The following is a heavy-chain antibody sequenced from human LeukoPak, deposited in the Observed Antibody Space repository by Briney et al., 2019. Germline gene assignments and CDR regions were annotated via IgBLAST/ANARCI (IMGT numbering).Heavy chain of an antibody. Sequence: ASVKVSCKTSGYTLTNLDINWLRQAPGQGLEWMGWMSPNSGDTGYAQKFQGRVSMTRDIFKSTAYMELSSLRSEDTAIYYCASNPPNTGDFYYWGLGTLVTASS. D-gene: IGHD1-1*01. CDR2: MSPNSGDT. V-gene: IGHV1-8*01. CDR3: ASNPPNTGDFYY. CDR1: GYTLTNLD. J-gene: IGHJ4*02.